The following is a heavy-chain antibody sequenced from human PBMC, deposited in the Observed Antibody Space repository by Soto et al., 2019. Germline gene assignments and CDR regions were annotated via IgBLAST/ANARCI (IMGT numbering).Heavy chain of an antibody. CDR1: GYTFTGYY. CDR3: ARVNVVVVAATREYYFDY. Sequence: QVQLVQSGAEVKKPGASVKVSCKASGYTFTGYYMHWVRQAPGQGLEWIGWINPNSGGTNYPQKFQGRVTMTRDTAISTAYMELSRLRSDDTAVYYCARVNVVVVAATREYYFDYWGQGTLVTVSS. D-gene: IGHD2-15*01. J-gene: IGHJ4*02. CDR2: INPNSGGT. V-gene: IGHV1-2*02.